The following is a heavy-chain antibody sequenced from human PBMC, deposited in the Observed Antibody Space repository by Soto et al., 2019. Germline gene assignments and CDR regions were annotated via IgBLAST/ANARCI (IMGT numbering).Heavy chain of an antibody. CDR2: INPNSGDT. V-gene: IGHV1-2*02. J-gene: IGHJ4*02. CDR3: ARSSGNYADFDY. D-gene: IGHD1-26*01. Sequence: QVQVVQSGAEMKKPGASVKVSCKTSGYIFTSYYMQWVRQDPGQGLEWMGWINPNSGDTNYAQKFQGRVTMTRDTSINTAYMELNSLRSDDTAVYYCARSSGNYADFDYWGQGTLVTVSS. CDR1: GYIFTSYY.